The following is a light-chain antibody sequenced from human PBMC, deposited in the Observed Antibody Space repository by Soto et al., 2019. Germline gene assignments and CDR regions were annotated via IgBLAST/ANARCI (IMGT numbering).Light chain of an antibody. Sequence: EIVMTQSPPSVTVTPGEPASISCRSSQRLLHSNGNNFLDWYLQKPGQSPQLLIYLGFNRASGVPDRVSGSGAGTDFTLKISRVEAEDVGVYYCMQALQTPYTFGQGTKV. CDR2: LGF. V-gene: IGKV2-28*01. CDR1: QRLLHSNGNNF. J-gene: IGKJ2*01. CDR3: MQALQTPYT.